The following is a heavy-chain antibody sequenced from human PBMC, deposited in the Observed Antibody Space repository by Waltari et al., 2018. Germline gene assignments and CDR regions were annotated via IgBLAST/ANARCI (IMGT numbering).Heavy chain of an antibody. CDR1: GYTFHDFY. J-gene: IGHJ4*02. D-gene: IGHD6-19*01. CDR2: INPYSEVT. CDR3: ARDRSGSGWYFFNY. Sequence: QVPLVQSGAEVKKPGSAVKVSCKTYGYTFHDFYLQWVRQAPGQGLEWMGWINPYSEVTNYAQKFQGRVTMTRDTSLSTAYMELSGLRSDDTAVYYCARDRSGSGWYFFNYWGQGTLVTVSS. V-gene: IGHV1-2*02.